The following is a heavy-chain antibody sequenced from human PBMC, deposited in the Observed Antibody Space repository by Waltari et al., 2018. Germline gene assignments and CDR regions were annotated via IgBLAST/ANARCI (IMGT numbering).Heavy chain of an antibody. CDR3: ARDYFGSGTDPFDC. CDR1: GFTFTGYY. J-gene: IGHJ4*02. Sequence: QVQLVQSGAEMKMPGASVKVSCMASGFTFTGYYLHWVRQAPGQGLGWMGRINPNSGATIYAQEFQGRVTMPRDTSSNTVYMELNRLTSDDTAVYYCARDYFGSGTDPFDCWGQGTLVTVSS. D-gene: IGHD3-10*01. CDR2: INPNSGAT. V-gene: IGHV1-2*06.